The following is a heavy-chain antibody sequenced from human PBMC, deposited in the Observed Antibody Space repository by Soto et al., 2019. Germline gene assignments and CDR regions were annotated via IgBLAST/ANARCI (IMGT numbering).Heavy chain of an antibody. CDR3: ARVRSIRPNYYYYYGMDV. D-gene: IGHD3-10*01. Sequence: SETLSLTCTVSGGSISSYYWCWIRQPPGKGLEWIGYIYYSGSTNYNPSLKSRVTISVDTSKNQFSLKLSSVTAADTAVYYCARVRSIRPNYYYYYGMDVWGQGTTVTVSS. J-gene: IGHJ6*02. V-gene: IGHV4-59*01. CDR2: IYYSGST. CDR1: GGSISSYY.